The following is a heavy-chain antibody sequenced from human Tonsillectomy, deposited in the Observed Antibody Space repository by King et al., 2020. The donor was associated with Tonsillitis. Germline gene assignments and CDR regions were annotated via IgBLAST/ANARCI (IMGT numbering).Heavy chain of an antibody. CDR1: GFTFSSDW. V-gene: IGHV3-7*01. CDR2: IKQDGSEK. J-gene: IGHJ4*02. D-gene: IGHD3-3*01. CDR3: ASVGYYDFWSGFDY. Sequence: VQLVESGGGLVQPGGSLRLSCAASGFTFSSDWMSWVRQAPGKGLEWGANIKQDGSEKYYVDSVKGRFTISRDNAKNSLYLQMNSLGAEDTAVYYCASVGYYDFWSGFDYWGQGTLVTVSS.